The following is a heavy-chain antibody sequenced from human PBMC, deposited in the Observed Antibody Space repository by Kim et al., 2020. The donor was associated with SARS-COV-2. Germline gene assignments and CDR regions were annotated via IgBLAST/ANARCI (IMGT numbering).Heavy chain of an antibody. Sequence: ADSVKGRFTISRDNSKNTLYLQMNSLRAEDTAVYYCAKDKGGSAVRSLGLWGQGTLVTVSS. J-gene: IGHJ4*02. D-gene: IGHD1-26*01. CDR3: AKDKGGSAVRSLGL. V-gene: IGHV3-23*01.